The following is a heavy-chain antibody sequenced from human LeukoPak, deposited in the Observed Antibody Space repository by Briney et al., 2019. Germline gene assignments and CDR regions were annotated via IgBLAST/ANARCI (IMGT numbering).Heavy chain of an antibody. J-gene: IGHJ6*03. CDR3: ARDLYCSSTSWYICYYYYMDV. V-gene: IGHV3-7*01. CDR1: GFTFSSYW. Sequence: GGSLRLSCAASGFTFSSYWMSWVRQAPGKGLEWVANIKQDGSEKYYVDSVKGRFTISRDNANNSLYLQMNSLRAEDTAVYYCARDLYCSSTSWYICYYYYMDVWGKGTTVTVSS. CDR2: IKQDGSEK. D-gene: IGHD2-2*02.